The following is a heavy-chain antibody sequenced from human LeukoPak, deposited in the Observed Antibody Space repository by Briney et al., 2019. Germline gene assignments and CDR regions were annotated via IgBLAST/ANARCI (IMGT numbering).Heavy chain of an antibody. CDR3: VRQPDSARYGFDY. CDR1: GFTFDNND. Sequence: GSLRLSCEVSGFTFDNNDMHWVRQTTGKGLEWVSAIGSAGYTYYADSVRGRFTITRDNAKQSLYLQMNSLRVEDTAVYHCVRQPDSARYGFDYWGRGTQVTVSS. CDR2: IGSAGYT. V-gene: IGHV3-13*01. J-gene: IGHJ4*02. D-gene: IGHD1-14*01.